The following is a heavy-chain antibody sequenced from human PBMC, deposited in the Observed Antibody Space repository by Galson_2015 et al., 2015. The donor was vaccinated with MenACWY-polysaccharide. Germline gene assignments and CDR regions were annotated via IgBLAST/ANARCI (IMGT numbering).Heavy chain of an antibody. Sequence: SLRLSCAASGFVFNNYWMSWIRQSPGKGLERVANIKHDGSETYYLDSVKGRFVVSRDNARNSLYLQMSSLRAEDTAVYYCVRDWWCSRAACYYFDFWGQGTLVTVSS. CDR3: VRDWWCSRAACYYFDF. CDR2: IKHDGSET. J-gene: IGHJ4*02. D-gene: IGHD2-8*02. V-gene: IGHV3-7*01. CDR1: GFVFNNYW.